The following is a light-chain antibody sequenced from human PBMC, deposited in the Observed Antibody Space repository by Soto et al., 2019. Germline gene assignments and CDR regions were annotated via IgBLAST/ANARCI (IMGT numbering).Light chain of an antibody. CDR1: SSDVGDYNY. Sequence: QSALTQPASGSGSPGQSITISCTGASSDVGDYNYVSWYQHHPGKAPKLVIYDVSSRPSGVSGRFSGSKSGNTASLTISGLQAEDEADYYCSSYATSSTLEGVFGGGTKVTVL. J-gene: IGLJ3*02. CDR2: DVS. CDR3: SSYATSSTLEGV. V-gene: IGLV2-14*03.